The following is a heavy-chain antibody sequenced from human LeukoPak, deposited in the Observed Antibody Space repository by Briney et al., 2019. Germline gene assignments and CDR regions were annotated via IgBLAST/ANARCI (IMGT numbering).Heavy chain of an antibody. V-gene: IGHV3-9*01. CDR2: IGWNSGSI. J-gene: IGHJ6*02. D-gene: IGHD2-15*01. Sequence: GGSLRLSCAASGFTFDDYAMHWVRQAPGKGLEWVSGIGWNSGSIGYADSVKGRFTISRDNAKSSLYLQMNSLRAEDTALYYCAKGLYCSGGSCYSGHYYYYGMDVWGQGTTVTVSS. CDR1: GFTFDDYA. CDR3: AKGLYCSGGSCYSGHYYYYGMDV.